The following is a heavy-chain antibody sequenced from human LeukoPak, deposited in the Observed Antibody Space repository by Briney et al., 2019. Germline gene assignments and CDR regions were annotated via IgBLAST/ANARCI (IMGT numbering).Heavy chain of an antibody. Sequence: GGSLRLSCAASGFTFSSYWMSWVRQAPGKGLEWVSVIYSGGSTYYADSVKGRFTISRDNSKNTLYLQMNSLRAEDTAVYYCARDSSWFDYWGQGTLVTVSS. V-gene: IGHV3-66*01. CDR3: ARDSSWFDY. J-gene: IGHJ4*02. CDR2: IYSGGST. CDR1: GFTFSSYW.